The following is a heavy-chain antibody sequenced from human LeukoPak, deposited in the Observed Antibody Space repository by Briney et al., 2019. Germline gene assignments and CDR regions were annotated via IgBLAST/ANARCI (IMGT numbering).Heavy chain of an antibody. CDR2: ISGSGGST. V-gene: IGHV3-23*01. CDR1: GFTFSSYA. Sequence: GGSLRLSCAASGFTFSSYAMSWVRQAPGKGLEWVSAISGSGGSTYYADSVKGRFTISRDNAKNSLYLQMNSLRAEDTAVYYCARDRSIVVVPAVGMDVWGQGTTVTVSS. CDR3: ARDRSIVVVPAVGMDV. D-gene: IGHD2-2*01. J-gene: IGHJ6*02.